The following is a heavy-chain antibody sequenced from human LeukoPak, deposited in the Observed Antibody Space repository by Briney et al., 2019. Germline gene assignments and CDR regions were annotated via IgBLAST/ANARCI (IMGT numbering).Heavy chain of an antibody. J-gene: IGHJ4*02. V-gene: IGHV4-39*07. CDR3: AREQYAPYFDY. D-gene: IGHD2-2*01. Sequence: SETLSLTCTVSGASISSSSFYWGWIRQPPGKGLEWIANIYYNGRTYYNPSLKSRVTISEDTSKNQFSLKLSSVTAADTAVYYCAREQYAPYFDYWGQGTLVTVSS. CDR1: GASISSSSFY. CDR2: IYYNGRT.